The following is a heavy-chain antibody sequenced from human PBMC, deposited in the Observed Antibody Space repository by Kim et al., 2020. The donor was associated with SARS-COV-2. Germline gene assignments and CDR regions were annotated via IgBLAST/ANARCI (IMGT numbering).Heavy chain of an antibody. V-gene: IGHV4-31*03. CDR1: SGSISSGGYY. Sequence: SETLSLTCTVSSGSISSGGYYWSWIRQHPGKGLEWIGYIYYSGSTYYNPSLKSRVTISVDTSKNQFSLKLSSVTAADTAVYYCARQIDIAAAGTVWGQGTLVTVSS. J-gene: IGHJ4*02. D-gene: IGHD6-13*01. CDR3: ARQIDIAAAGTV. CDR2: IYYSGST.